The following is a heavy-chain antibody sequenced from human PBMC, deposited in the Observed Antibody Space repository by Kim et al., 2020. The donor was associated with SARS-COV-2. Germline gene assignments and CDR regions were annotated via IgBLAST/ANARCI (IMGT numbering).Heavy chain of an antibody. CDR3: ARDDYGDYDDPSYYYGMDV. D-gene: IGHD4-17*01. J-gene: IGHJ6*02. CDR2: ISSSGSTI. V-gene: IGHV3-11*01. CDR1: GFTFSDYY. Sequence: GGSLRLSCAASGFTFSDYYMSWIRQAPGKGLEWVSYISSSGSTIYYADSVKGRFTISRDNAKNSLYLQMNSLRAEDTAVYYCARDDYGDYDDPSYYYGMDVWGQGTTVTVSS.